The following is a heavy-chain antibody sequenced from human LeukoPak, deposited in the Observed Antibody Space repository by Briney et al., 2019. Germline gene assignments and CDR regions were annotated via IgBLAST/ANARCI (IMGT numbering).Heavy chain of an antibody. Sequence: GGSLRLSCAASGFTFSDYYMSWIRQAPGKGLECVSYISSSGTTIYYADAVKGRFTISRDNAKNSLYLPMNSLRAEDTAVYYCAPGRSPIDYYYYYMDVWGKGTTVTVSS. CDR3: APGRSPIDYYYYYMDV. J-gene: IGHJ6*03. V-gene: IGHV3-11*01. CDR2: ISSSGTTI. D-gene: IGHD3-10*01. CDR1: GFTFSDYY.